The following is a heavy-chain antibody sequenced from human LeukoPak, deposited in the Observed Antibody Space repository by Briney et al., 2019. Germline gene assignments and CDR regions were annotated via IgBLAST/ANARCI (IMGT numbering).Heavy chain of an antibody. CDR2: IKEDGSEK. CDR3: ARDNRLGASLYFDY. Sequence: GGSLRLSCAASGFTFSSYWMSWVRQAPGKGLEWVANIKEDGSEKYYVDSVKGRLTISRDTAKSSLYLQMNSLRAEDTAVYYCARDNRLGASLYFDYWGQGTLVTVSS. J-gene: IGHJ4*02. D-gene: IGHD3-16*01. V-gene: IGHV3-7*01. CDR1: GFTFSSYW.